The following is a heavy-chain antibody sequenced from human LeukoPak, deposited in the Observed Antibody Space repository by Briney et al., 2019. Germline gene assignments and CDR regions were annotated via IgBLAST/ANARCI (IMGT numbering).Heavy chain of an antibody. V-gene: IGHV3-53*01. CDR3: ARARGYDFWSGYYKDYYYYMDV. Sequence: PGGSLRLSCAASGFTVSSNYMSWVRQAPGKGLEWVSVIYSGGSTYYADSVKGRFTISRDNSKNTLYLQMNSLRAEDTAVYYCARARGYDFWSGYYKDYYYYMDVWGKGTTVTVSS. J-gene: IGHJ6*03. CDR1: GFTVSSNY. CDR2: IYSGGST. D-gene: IGHD3-3*01.